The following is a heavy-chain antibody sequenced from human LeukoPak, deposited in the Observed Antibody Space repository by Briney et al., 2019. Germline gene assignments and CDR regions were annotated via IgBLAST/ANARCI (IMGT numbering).Heavy chain of an antibody. D-gene: IGHD5-18*01. CDR3: ARHSSWIQLWFKIGAFDI. V-gene: IGHV4-59*08. J-gene: IGHJ3*02. CDR1: GGSISSYY. CDR2: IYYSGST. Sequence: SETLSLTCTVSGGSISSYYWSWIRQPPGKGLEWIGYIYYSGSTNYNPSLKSRVTISVDTSKNQFSLKLSSVTAADTAVYYCARHSSWIQLWFKIGAFDIWGQGTMVTVSS.